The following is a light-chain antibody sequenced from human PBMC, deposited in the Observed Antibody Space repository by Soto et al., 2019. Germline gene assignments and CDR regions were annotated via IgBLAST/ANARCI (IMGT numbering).Light chain of an antibody. CDR2: GVS. Sequence: QSALTQPASVSGSPGQSITISCTGTISDFVIYNYVSWYQQHLGKAPKLMLYGVSNRPSGVSNRFSGSKSGNTASLTISGLQAEDEADYYCSSHTTSSALQVFGTGTKLTVL. J-gene: IGLJ1*01. CDR3: SSHTTSSALQV. CDR1: ISDFVIYNY. V-gene: IGLV2-14*01.